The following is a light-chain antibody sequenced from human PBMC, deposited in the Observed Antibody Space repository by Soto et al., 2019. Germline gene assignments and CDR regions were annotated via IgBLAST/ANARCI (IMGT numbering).Light chain of an antibody. J-gene: IGKJ4*01. Sequence: DIQMTQSPSTLSASVGDRVTIICRASQSINRWLAWYQQTPGKAPKLLIHDASSLESGVPLRFSGTGAGTDFTLTISSLQSDDFATYYCQQYDSYPLTFGGGTKVEIE. CDR3: QQYDSYPLT. CDR2: DAS. CDR1: QSINRW. V-gene: IGKV1-5*02.